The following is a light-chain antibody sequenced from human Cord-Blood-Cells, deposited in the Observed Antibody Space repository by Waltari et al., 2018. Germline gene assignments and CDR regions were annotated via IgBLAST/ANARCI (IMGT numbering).Light chain of an antibody. CDR2: AAS. J-gene: IGKJ2*03. CDR1: QSISSY. Sequence: DIQMTQSPSSLSASVGDRVTITCRASQSISSYLNWDQQKPGKAPNLLIYAASSLQSGVPSRFSGSVSGTDFTLTISSLQPEDFATFYCQQSYSTPYSFGQGTKLEIK. V-gene: IGKV1-39*01. CDR3: QQSYSTPYS.